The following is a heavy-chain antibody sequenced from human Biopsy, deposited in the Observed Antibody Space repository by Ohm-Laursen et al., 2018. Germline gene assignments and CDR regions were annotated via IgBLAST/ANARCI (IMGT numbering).Heavy chain of an antibody. J-gene: IGHJ1*01. CDR3: ARGSNEYGGLYFPH. CDR2: ISHTGYT. V-gene: IGHV4-59*11. D-gene: IGHD4-23*01. CDR1: GGSFTGHY. Sequence: SETLSLTWTVSGGSFTGHYWTWIRQPPGKGLEWIGHISHTGYTSYKSSLKSRVTISLETSRKHFSLRLTSLAAADTAVYYCARGSNEYGGLYFPHWGQGTLVTVSS.